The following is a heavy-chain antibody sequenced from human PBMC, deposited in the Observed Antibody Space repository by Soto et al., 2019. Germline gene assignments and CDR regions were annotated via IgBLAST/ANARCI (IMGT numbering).Heavy chain of an antibody. Sequence: ASVKVSCKASGGIFSTYNISWVRQAPGQGLEWMGRIIPMIDIENYAQEFQGRVTLTADTSTSTAYMELRSLRSDDTAVYYCARSIRGVIPDAFDIWGQGTMVTVSS. V-gene: IGHV1-69*02. CDR1: GGIFSTYN. CDR2: IIPMIDIE. J-gene: IGHJ3*02. D-gene: IGHD3-10*01. CDR3: ARSIRGVIPDAFDI.